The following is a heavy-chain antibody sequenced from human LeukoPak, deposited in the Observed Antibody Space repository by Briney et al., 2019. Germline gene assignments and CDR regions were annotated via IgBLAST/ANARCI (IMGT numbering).Heavy chain of an antibody. CDR1: GGSFSGYY. Sequence: SETLSLTCAVYGGSFSGYYLSWIRQPPGKGLEWIAEINHSGSTNYNPSLKSRVTISVDTSKNQFSLKLSSVTAADTAVYYCARGRGNSIRTLMRFDYWGQGTLVTVSS. D-gene: IGHD6-13*01. CDR3: ARGRGNSIRTLMRFDY. V-gene: IGHV4-34*01. J-gene: IGHJ4*02. CDR2: INHSGST.